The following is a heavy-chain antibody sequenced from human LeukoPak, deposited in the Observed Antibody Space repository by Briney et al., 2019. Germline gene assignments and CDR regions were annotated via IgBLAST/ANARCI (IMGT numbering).Heavy chain of an antibody. Sequence: GGSLRLSCAASGFTFRTYWMAWVRQAPGKGLEWVANIKGDESARHQADSVKGRFTISRDNAQNSVYLQMSSLRGEDTAVYYCARDVGGSLDYWGGGTLVTVSS. J-gene: IGHJ4*02. V-gene: IGHV3-7*01. D-gene: IGHD1-26*01. CDR1: GFTFRTYW. CDR2: IKGDESAR. CDR3: ARDVGGSLDY.